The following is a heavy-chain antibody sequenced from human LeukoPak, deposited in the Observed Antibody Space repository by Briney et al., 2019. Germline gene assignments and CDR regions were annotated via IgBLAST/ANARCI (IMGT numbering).Heavy chain of an antibody. J-gene: IGHJ6*02. CDR2: IVVGSGNT. CDR1: GFTFTSSA. Sequence: SVNDSFKASGFTFTSSAVQWVRQARGQRREGIGRIVVGSGNTNYAQKFQERVTITRDMSTSTAYMELSRLRSEDTAVYYCAAELGMATIAPYYCYYGMDVWGQGTTVTVSS. CDR3: AAELGMATIAPYYCYYGMDV. V-gene: IGHV1-58*01. D-gene: IGHD5-24*01.